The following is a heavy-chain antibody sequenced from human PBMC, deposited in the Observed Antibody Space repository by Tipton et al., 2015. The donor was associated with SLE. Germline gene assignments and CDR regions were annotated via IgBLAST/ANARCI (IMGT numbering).Heavy chain of an antibody. CDR1: GGSISSSSYY. D-gene: IGHD1-7*01. J-gene: IGHJ4*02. CDR2: YYYSGSA. CDR3: ARGSPTGTTRLDY. Sequence: TLSLTCIVSGGSISSSSYYWGWIRQPPGKGLEWIGSYYYSGSAAYNPSLKSRVTISVDTSKDQFSLRLTSVTAADTAVYYCARGSPTGTTRLDYWGRGTLVTVS. V-gene: IGHV4-39*01.